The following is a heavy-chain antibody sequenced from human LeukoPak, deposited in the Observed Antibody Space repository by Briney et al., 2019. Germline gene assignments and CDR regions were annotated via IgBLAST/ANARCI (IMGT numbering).Heavy chain of an antibody. D-gene: IGHD3-10*01. CDR2: IYYSGST. Sequence: PSETLSLTCTVSGGSISSYYWSWLRQPPGKGLEWIGYIYYSGSTNYNPSLKSRVTISVDTSKNQFSLKLSSVTAADTAVYYCARHKYGSGSYFDYWGQGTLVTVSS. V-gene: IGHV4-59*01. CDR1: GGSISSYY. CDR3: ARHKYGSGSYFDY. J-gene: IGHJ4*02.